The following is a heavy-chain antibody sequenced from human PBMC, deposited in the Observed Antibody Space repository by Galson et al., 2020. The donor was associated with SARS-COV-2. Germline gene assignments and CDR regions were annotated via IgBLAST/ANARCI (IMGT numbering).Heavy chain of an antibody. V-gene: IGHV3-11*01. Sequence: RAAPRLSSTYSYMTWIRKAPGQGLERISLITSNGDTMYYADSVKGRFTISRDNAKNSLYLQMNNLRVEDTAVYYCAGPTKSYRGYGWVQYYYTDLGGKGTTVTFSS. J-gene: IGHJ6*03. D-gene: IGHD5-12*01. CDR1: RLSSTYSY. CDR2: ITSNGDTM. CDR3: AGPTKSYRGYGWVQYYYTDL.